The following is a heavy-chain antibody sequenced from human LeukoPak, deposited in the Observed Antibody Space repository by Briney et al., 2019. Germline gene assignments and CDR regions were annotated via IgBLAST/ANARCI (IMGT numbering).Heavy chain of an antibody. J-gene: IGHJ4*02. CDR3: ARDGALRYYYDSSGYPDY. CDR2: ISSSSNTI. Sequence: GGSLRLSCAASGFTFSSYSMTWVRQAPGKGLEWVSYISSSSNTIYYADSVKGRFTISRDNAKNSLYLQMNSLRDEDTAVYYCARDGALRYYYDSSGYPDYWGQGTLVTVSS. V-gene: IGHV3-48*02. CDR1: GFTFSSYS. D-gene: IGHD3-22*01.